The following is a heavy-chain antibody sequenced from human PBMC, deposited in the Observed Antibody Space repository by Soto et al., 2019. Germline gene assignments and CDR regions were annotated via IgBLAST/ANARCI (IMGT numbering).Heavy chain of an antibody. V-gene: IGHV3-21*01. CDR3: ARDGGVAATLANYFDY. J-gene: IGHJ4*02. D-gene: IGHD2-15*01. Sequence: PGGSLRLSCAASGFTFNSYSMNWVRQAPGKGLEWVSSMSRSSRYIYYADSVKGRFTIPRDNARNSVYLQMNSLRAEDTAVYYCARDGGVAATLANYFDYWGQGTQVTVSS. CDR1: GFTFNSYS. CDR2: MSRSSRYI.